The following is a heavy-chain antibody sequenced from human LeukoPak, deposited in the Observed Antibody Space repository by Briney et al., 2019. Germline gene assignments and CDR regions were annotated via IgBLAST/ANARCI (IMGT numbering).Heavy chain of an antibody. CDR2: IYHSGST. V-gene: IGHV4-59*12. Sequence: SETLSLTCTVSGGSISSYYWSWIRQPPGKGLEWIGYIYHSGSTYYNPSLKSRVTISVDRSKNQFSLKLSSVTAADTAVYYCARSAYYDFWSGSHYFDYWGQGTLVTVSS. CDR1: GGSISSYY. CDR3: ARSAYYDFWSGSHYFDY. D-gene: IGHD3-3*01. J-gene: IGHJ4*02.